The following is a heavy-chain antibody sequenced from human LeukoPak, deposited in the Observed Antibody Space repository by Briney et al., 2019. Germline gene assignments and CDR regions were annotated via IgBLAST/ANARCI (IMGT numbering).Heavy chain of an antibody. CDR2: VGWNSGSI. Sequence: SLRLTCAASGFTFDAYALHWLRHGPGLGLEWVSGVGWNSGSIAYADSVKGRFTISTDNAKNSLYLQMNSLRAEDTALYYCAKALRGYRGFDYWGQGTLVTVSS. CDR3: AKALRGYRGFDY. CDR1: GFTFDAYA. D-gene: IGHD5-18*01. J-gene: IGHJ4*02. V-gene: IGHV3-9*01.